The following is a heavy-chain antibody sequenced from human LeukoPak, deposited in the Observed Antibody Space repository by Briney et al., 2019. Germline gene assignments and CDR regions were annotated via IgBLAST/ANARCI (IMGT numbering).Heavy chain of an antibody. D-gene: IGHD5-18*01. CDR1: GFTFSSYA. CDR2: ISYHGSNK. Sequence: PGRSLRLSCAASGFTFSSYAMHWVRQAPGKGLEWVAVISYHGSNKYYADYVKGRFTISRANSKNTLYLQMNSLRAEDTAVYYCARAGVDTAMVIYYYYYMDVWGKGTTVTVSS. V-gene: IGHV3-30*04. CDR3: ARAGVDTAMVIYYYYYMDV. J-gene: IGHJ6*03.